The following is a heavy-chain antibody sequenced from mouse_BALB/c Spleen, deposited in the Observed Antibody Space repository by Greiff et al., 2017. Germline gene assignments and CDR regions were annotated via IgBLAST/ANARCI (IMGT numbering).Heavy chain of an antibody. D-gene: IGHD1-2*01. CDR2: ISSGGST. CDR1: GFTFSSYA. CDR3: ARGGGVRPFDY. J-gene: IGHJ2*01. V-gene: IGHV5-6-5*01. Sequence: EVMLVESGGGLVKPGGSLKLSCAASGFTFSSYAMSWVRQTPEKRLEWVASISSGGSTYYPDSVKGRFTISRDNARNILYLQMSSLRSEDTAMYYCARGGGVRPFDYWGQGTTLTVSS.